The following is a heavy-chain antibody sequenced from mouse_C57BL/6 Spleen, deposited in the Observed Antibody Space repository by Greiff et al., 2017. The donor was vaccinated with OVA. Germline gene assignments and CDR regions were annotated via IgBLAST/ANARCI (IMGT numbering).Heavy chain of an antibody. CDR3: ARDALRYYFDY. J-gene: IGHJ2*01. V-gene: IGHV5-4*01. CDR1: GFTFSSYA. CDR2: ISDGGSYT. D-gene: IGHD1-1*01. Sequence: VQLQQSGGGLVKPGGSLKLSCAASGFTFSSYAMSWVRQTPEKRLEWVATISDGGSYTYYPDNVKGRFTISRDNAKNNLYLQMSHLKSEDTAMYYCARDALRYYFDYWGQGTTLTVSS.